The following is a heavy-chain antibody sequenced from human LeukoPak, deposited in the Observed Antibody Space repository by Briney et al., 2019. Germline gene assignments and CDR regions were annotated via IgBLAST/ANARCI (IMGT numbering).Heavy chain of an antibody. J-gene: IGHJ6*03. D-gene: IGHD3-22*01. CDR1: GGSISSYY. V-gene: IGHV4-59*01. CDR3: ARGADSSGYYWDYYYYYMDV. CDR2: IYYSGST. Sequence: SETLSLTCTVSGGSISSYYWSWIRQPPGKGLEWIGYIYYSGSTNYNPSLKSRVTISVDTSKNQFSLKLSSVTAADTAVYYCARGADSSGYYWDYYYYYMDVWGKGNTVTISS.